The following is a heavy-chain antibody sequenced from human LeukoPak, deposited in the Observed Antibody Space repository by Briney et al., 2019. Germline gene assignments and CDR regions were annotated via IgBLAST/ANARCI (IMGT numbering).Heavy chain of an antibody. Sequence: GASVKVSCKASGYTFTSYDINWVRQATGQGLEWMGWMNPNSGNTGYAQKFQGRVTMTRNTSISTAYMELSSLRSEDTAVYYCARGHPVTIFGVVITGRNGMDVWGQGTTVTVSS. D-gene: IGHD3-3*01. CDR2: MNPNSGNT. CDR3: ARGHPVTIFGVVITGRNGMDV. V-gene: IGHV1-8*01. CDR1: GYTFTSYD. J-gene: IGHJ6*02.